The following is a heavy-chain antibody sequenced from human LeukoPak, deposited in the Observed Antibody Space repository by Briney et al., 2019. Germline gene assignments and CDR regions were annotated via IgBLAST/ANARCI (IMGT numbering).Heavy chain of an antibody. V-gene: IGHV3-21*06. J-gene: IGHJ4*02. CDR3: ARGFSSQSPFDY. Sequence: GGSLRLSCAASGFTFSSYTMNWVRQAPGKGLEWVSSISSSNTYIYYADSVRGRFTISRDNAKNSLYLQMNSLRAEDTAVFYCARGFSSQSPFDYWGQGTLVTVSS. CDR2: ISSSNTYI. D-gene: IGHD2/OR15-2a*01. CDR1: GFTFSSYT.